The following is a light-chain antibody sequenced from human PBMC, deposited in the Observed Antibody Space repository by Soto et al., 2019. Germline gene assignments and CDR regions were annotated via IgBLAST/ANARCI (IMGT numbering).Light chain of an antibody. V-gene: IGKV1-39*01. J-gene: IGKJ1*01. Sequence: DIQLTQSPSSLSASVGDRVSITCRASQRISSYLNWFQQKPGRAPNLLIFTTSTLESGISSRFSGSGSGTDFTLTISSLQPEDVATCYCQQSYDTLWTFGQGTRVDI. CDR2: TTS. CDR3: QQSYDTLWT. CDR1: QRISSY.